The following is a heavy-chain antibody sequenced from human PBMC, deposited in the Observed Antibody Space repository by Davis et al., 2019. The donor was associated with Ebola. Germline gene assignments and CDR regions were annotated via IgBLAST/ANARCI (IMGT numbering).Heavy chain of an antibody. D-gene: IGHD2-2*01. Sequence: GESLKISCAASGLPFRNYGIHWVRQAPGKGLDWVTFIRNDGTKTYYADSVKGRFTISRDNSKNTLYLQMNSLRAEDTAVYYCAREGKYRDESRTFDYWGQGTLVTVSS. CDR2: IRNDGTKT. CDR1: GLPFRNYG. V-gene: IGHV3-30*02. CDR3: AREGKYRDESRTFDY. J-gene: IGHJ4*02.